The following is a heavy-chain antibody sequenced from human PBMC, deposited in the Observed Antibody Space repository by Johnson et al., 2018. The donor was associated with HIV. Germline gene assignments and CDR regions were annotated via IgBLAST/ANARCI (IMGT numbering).Heavy chain of an antibody. CDR3: AKTRMGGILDAFDL. J-gene: IGHJ3*01. V-gene: IGHV3-30*04. D-gene: IGHD3-10*01. CDR2: ISYYGSNK. Sequence: VQLVESGGGVVQPARSLRLSCAASGFTFSSYSMHWVRQAPGKGLEWVAVISYYGSNKYYADSVKGRFTISRDNSKNTLYLQMNSLRAEDTALYYCAKTRMGGILDAFDLWGQGTMVIVS. CDR1: GFTFSSYS.